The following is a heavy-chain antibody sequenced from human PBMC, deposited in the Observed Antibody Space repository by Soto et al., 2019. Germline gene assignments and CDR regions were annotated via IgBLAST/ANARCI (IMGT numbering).Heavy chain of an antibody. CDR1: GFTFTSSA. D-gene: IGHD3-3*01. J-gene: IGHJ4*02. CDR3: AATMYYDFWSGYYTSDY. CDR2: IVVGSGNT. V-gene: IGHV1-58*01. Sequence: SVKLSCKASGFTFTSSAVQWVRQARGRRLEWIGWIVVGSGNTNYAQKFQERVTITRDMSTSTAYMELSSLRSEDTAVYYCAATMYYDFWSGYYTSDYWGQGTLVTVSS.